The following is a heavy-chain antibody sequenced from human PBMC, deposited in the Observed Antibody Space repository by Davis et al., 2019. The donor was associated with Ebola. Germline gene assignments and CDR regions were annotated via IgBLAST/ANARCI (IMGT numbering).Heavy chain of an antibody. CDR1: GGSISSSSYY. V-gene: IGHV4-39*01. J-gene: IGHJ4*02. Sequence: PSETLSLTCTVSGGSISSSSYYWGWIRQPPGKGLEWIGSIYYSGSTYYNPSLKSQVTISVDTSKNQFSLKLSSVTAADTAVYYCARHARGYSSSGIDYWGQGTLVTVSS. D-gene: IGHD6-6*01. CDR3: ARHARGYSSSGIDY. CDR2: IYYSGST.